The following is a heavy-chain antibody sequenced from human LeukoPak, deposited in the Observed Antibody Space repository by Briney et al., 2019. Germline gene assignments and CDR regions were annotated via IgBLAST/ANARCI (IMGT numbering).Heavy chain of an antibody. CDR3: ASRPGYSYALDQ. CDR1: GFTFSSYA. Sequence: GWSLRLSCAASGFTFSSYAMSWVRQAPGKGLEWVSSISSSGNSVYYADSVRGRFTISRDNANNSLFLQMNSLSADDTALYYCASRPGYSYALDQGGQGTGHTVS. J-gene: IGHJ4*02. V-gene: IGHV3-23*01. D-gene: IGHD5-18*01. CDR2: ISSSGNSV.